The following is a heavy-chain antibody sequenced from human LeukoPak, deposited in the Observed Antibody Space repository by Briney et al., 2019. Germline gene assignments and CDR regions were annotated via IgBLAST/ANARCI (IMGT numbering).Heavy chain of an antibody. Sequence: GGSLRLSCAASGFTFSGYAMSWVRQAPGKGLEWVSAFSGSGSSTYYADSVKGRFTISRDNSKNTLYLQMNSLRAEDTGLYYCAKDWSSSWSPSFFDYWVQGTLVGVCS. CDR3: AKDWSSSWSPSFFDY. D-gene: IGHD6-13*01. V-gene: IGHV3-23*01. J-gene: IGHJ4*02. CDR2: FSGSGSST. CDR1: GFTFSGYA.